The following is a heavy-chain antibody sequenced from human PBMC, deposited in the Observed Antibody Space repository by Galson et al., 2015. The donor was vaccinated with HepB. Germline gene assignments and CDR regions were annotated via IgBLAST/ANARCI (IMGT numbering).Heavy chain of an antibody. CDR2: IYYSGNT. D-gene: IGHD3-3*01. CDR1: GGSVSSGNYY. CDR3: ARYVFGDDDFDY. Sequence: TLSLTCTVSGGSVSSGNYYWSWIRQPPGKGLEWIGYIYYSGNTYYNPSLKSRVAISSDTSKNQFSLKVSSVTAADTAVYYCARYVFGDDDFDYWGQGTLVTVSS. J-gene: IGHJ4*02. V-gene: IGHV4-30-4*01.